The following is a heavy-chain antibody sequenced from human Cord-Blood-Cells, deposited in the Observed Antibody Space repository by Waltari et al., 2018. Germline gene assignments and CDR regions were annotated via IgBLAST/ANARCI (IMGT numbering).Heavy chain of an antibody. V-gene: IGHV1-2*02. J-gene: IGHJ4*02. CDR1: GYTFTGYY. Sequence: QVQLVQSGAEVKKPGASVKVSCKASGYTFTGYYMHWVRQAPGQGLEWMGWINPNRGGTNYAQKFQGRVTMTRDTSISTAYMELSRLRSDDTAVYYCARGGYSYGYIGPFDYWGQGTLVTVSS. CDR2: INPNRGGT. CDR3: ARGGYSYGYIGPFDY. D-gene: IGHD5-18*01.